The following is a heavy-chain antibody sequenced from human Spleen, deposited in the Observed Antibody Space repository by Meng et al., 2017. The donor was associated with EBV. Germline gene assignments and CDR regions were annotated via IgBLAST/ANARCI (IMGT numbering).Heavy chain of an antibody. J-gene: IGHJ4*02. CDR3: VGGDEGRGYFHS. CDR2: IYQSAST. V-gene: IGHV4-30-2*01. CDR1: GGSISRVGYS. Sequence: LPLPEGRAGLVKPSQALSLACAVFGGSISRVGYSWNWIRQPPGKGREWMGYIYQSASTYYDPSLKRRVTISVDSSKNKFSLKLSCVTAADTAVYYCVGGDEGRGYFHSWGQGTLVTVSS. D-gene: IGHD2-15*01.